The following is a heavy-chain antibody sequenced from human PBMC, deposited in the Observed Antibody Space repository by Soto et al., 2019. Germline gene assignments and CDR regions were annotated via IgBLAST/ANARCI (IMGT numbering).Heavy chain of an antibody. J-gene: IGHJ4*02. Sequence: QVQLVESGGGVVQPGRSLRLSCAASGFTFSSYGMHWVRQAPGKGLEWVAVIWYDGSNKYYADSVKGRFTISRDNSKNPLYLQMNSLRAEDTAVYYCARGSSQGSLDYWGQGTLVTVSS. CDR3: ARGSSQGSLDY. CDR1: GFTFSSYG. V-gene: IGHV3-33*01. D-gene: IGHD6-13*01. CDR2: IWYDGSNK.